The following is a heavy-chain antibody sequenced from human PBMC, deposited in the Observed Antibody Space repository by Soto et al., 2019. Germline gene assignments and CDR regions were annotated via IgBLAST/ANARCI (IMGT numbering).Heavy chain of an antibody. J-gene: IGHJ4*02. CDR1: GFTFNNYA. V-gene: IGHV3-23*01. Sequence: GGSLRLSCAASGFTFNNYAMNWVRQAPGKGLEWVATISGTGGSTYYADSVKGRFTISRDNSKNTLYLQMNSLRVEDTAVYYCAKDRLGGNFDYWGQGTQVTLSS. CDR2: ISGTGGST. CDR3: AKDRLGGNFDY.